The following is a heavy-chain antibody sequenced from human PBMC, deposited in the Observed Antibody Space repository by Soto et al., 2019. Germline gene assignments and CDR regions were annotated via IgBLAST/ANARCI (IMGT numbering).Heavy chain of an antibody. CDR2: IWYDGSNK. J-gene: IGHJ3*02. CDR3: ARPSSIAARPSAFDI. D-gene: IGHD6-6*01. Sequence: GGSLRLSCAASGFTFSSYGMHWVRQAPGKGLEWVAVIWYDGSNKYYAGSVKGRFTISRDNSKNTLYLQMNSLRAEDTAVYYCARPSSIAARPSAFDIWGQGTMVTVSS. V-gene: IGHV3-33*01. CDR1: GFTFSSYG.